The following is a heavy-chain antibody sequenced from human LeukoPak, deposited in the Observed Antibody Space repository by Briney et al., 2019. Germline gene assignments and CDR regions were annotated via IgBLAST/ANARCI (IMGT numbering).Heavy chain of an antibody. J-gene: IGHJ4*02. CDR2: INPNSGGT. D-gene: IGHD6-19*01. Sequence: ASVKVSCKASGYTFTGYYIHWVRQAPGQGLEWMGWINPNSGGTNYAQKFQGRVTMTRDTSISTAYMEMSRLRSDDTAVYYCARGAVAAPDYYFDYWGQGTLVTVSS. CDR3: ARGAVAAPDYYFDY. V-gene: IGHV1-2*02. CDR1: GYTFTGYY.